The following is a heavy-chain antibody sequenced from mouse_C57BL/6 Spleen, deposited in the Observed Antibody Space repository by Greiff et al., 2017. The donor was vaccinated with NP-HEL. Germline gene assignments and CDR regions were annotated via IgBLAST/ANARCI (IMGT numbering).Heavy chain of an antibody. CDR3: ARGGLNWDYFDY. Sequence: VQLQQSGPELVKPGASVKMSCKASGYTFTDYNMHWVKQSHGKSLEWIGYINPNNGGTSYNQKFKGKATLTVNKSSSTAYMELRSLTSEDSAVYDCARGGLNWDYFDYWGQGTTLTVSS. CDR1: GYTFTDYN. J-gene: IGHJ2*01. D-gene: IGHD4-1*01. CDR2: INPNNGGT. V-gene: IGHV1-22*01.